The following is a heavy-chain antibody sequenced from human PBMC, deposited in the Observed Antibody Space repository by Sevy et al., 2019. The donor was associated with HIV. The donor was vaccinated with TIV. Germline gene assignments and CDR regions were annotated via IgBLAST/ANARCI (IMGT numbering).Heavy chain of an antibody. Sequence: SETLSLTCTVSGGSISGSYWSWIRQSAGKGLEWIGRIYPSGNTNYNPSLKSRVTMSVDTSKNHFFLKLTSVTAADTAAYYCAREDSSTWCFHFWGQGTLVTVSS. V-gene: IGHV4-4*07. CDR1: GGSISGSY. D-gene: IGHD6-13*01. CDR2: IYPSGNT. CDR3: AREDSSTWCFHF. J-gene: IGHJ4*02.